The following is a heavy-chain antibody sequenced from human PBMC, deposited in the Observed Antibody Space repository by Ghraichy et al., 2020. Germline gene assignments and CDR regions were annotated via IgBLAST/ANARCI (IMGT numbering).Heavy chain of an antibody. V-gene: IGHV3-48*03. J-gene: IGHJ6*03. CDR2: ISSSGSTI. Sequence: GGSLRLSCAASGFTFSSYEMNWVRQAPGKGLEWVSYISSSGSTIYYADSVKGRFTISRDNAKNSLYLQMNSLRAEDTAVYYCARDSWFLSERPYYDILTGYYYYYYYMDVWGKGTTVTVSS. CDR1: GFTFSSYE. D-gene: IGHD3-9*01. CDR3: ARDSWFLSERPYYDILTGYYYYYYYMDV.